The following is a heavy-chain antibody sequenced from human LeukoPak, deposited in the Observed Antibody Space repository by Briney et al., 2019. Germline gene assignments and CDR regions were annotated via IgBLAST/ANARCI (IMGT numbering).Heavy chain of an antibody. CDR3: ARAFSGYDSSPFDY. D-gene: IGHD3-22*01. J-gene: IGHJ4*02. CDR1: GYTFTSYD. CDR2: IIPILGIA. Sequence: SVKVSXKASGYTFTSYDINWVRQATGQGLEWMGRIIPILGIANYAQKFQGRVTITADKSTSTAYMELSSLRSEDTAVYYCARAFSGYDSSPFDYWGQGTLVTVSS. V-gene: IGHV1-69*04.